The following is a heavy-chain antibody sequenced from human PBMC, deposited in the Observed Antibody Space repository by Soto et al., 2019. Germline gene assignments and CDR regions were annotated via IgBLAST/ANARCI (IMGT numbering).Heavy chain of an antibody. CDR3: ASFGGNPADY. V-gene: IGHV3-74*01. CDR1: GFTFSSYW. CDR2: INSNGSST. D-gene: IGHD2-15*01. Sequence: EVQLVESGGGLVQPGGSLRLSCAASGFTFSSYWMHWVRQAPGKGLVWVSRINSNGSSTSYADSVKGRFTISRDNAKNTLYLHMNSLRAEDTAVYYCASFGGNPADYWGQGTLVTVSS. J-gene: IGHJ4*02.